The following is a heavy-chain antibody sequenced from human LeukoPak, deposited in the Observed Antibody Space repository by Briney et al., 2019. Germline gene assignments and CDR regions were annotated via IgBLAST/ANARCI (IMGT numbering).Heavy chain of an antibody. CDR2: INHSGST. J-gene: IGHJ4*02. CDR1: GGSFSGYY. D-gene: IGHD4-17*01. Sequence: PSETLSLTCAVYGGSFSGYYWSWIRQPPGKGLEWIGEINHSGSTNYNPSLKSRVTISVDTSKNQFSLKLNSVTAADTAVYYCARIYGDYEDFYHFDYWGQGTLVTVSS. V-gene: IGHV4-34*01. CDR3: ARIYGDYEDFYHFDY.